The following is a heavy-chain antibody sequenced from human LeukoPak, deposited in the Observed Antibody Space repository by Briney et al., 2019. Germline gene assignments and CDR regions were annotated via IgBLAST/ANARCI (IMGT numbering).Heavy chain of an antibody. CDR3: ARDGSSTEFGDY. J-gene: IGHJ4*02. CDR2: IIPIFGTA. CDR1: GGTFSSYA. V-gene: IGHV1-69*13. Sequence: ASVKVSCKASGGTFSSYAISWVRQAPGQGLEWVGGIIPIFGTANYAQKFQGRVTITADESTSTAYMELSSLRSEDTAVYYCARDGSSTEFGDYWGQGTLVTVSS. D-gene: IGHD3-10*01.